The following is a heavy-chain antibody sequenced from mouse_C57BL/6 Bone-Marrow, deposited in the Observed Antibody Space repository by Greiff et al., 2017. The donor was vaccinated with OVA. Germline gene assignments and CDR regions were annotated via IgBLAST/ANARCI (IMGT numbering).Heavy chain of an antibody. CDR3: ASSDLPHYYAMDY. CDR2: IDPANGNT. D-gene: IGHD3-2*02. V-gene: IGHV14-3*01. J-gene: IGHJ4*01. CDR1: GFNIKNTY. Sequence: EVQLQQSVAELVRPGASVKLSCTASGFNIKNTYMHWVKQRPEQGLEWIGRIDPANGNTKYAPKFQGKATITADTSSNTAYLQLSSLTSEDTAIYYGASSDLPHYYAMDYWGQGTSVTVSS.